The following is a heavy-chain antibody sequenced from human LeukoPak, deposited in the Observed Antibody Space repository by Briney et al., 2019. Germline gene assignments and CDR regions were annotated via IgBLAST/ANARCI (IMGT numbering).Heavy chain of an antibody. CDR2: MNSDGSST. J-gene: IGHJ4*02. V-gene: IGHV3-74*01. D-gene: IGHD5/OR15-5a*01. CDR3: SRLSVY. CDR1: GFTFSRHW. Sequence: PGGSLRLSCAGSGFTFSRHWMHWVRQVPGKGLVWVSRMNSDGSSTSYADSVKGRFIISRDNAKNSLYLQMNSLRAEDTAVYYCSRLSVYWGQGTLVTVSS.